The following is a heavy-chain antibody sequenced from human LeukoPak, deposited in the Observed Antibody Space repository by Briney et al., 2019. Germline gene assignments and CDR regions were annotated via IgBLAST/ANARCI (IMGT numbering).Heavy chain of an antibody. CDR1: GFTFSSYE. CDR2: ISSSGSTI. V-gene: IGHV3-48*03. D-gene: IGHD5-18*01. Sequence: PGGSLRLSCAASGFTFSSYEMNWVRQAPGKGLEWVSYISSSGSTIYYADSVKGRFTISRDNAKNSLYLQMNSLRAEDTAAYYCARDFDFEALVPWGQGTLVTVSS. CDR3: ARDFDFEALVP. J-gene: IGHJ5*02.